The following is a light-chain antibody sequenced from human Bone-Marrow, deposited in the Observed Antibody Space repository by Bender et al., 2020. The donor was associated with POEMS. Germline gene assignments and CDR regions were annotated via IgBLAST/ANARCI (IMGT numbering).Light chain of an antibody. CDR2: DVT. V-gene: IGLV2-14*03. J-gene: IGLJ3*02. Sequence: QSALTQPRSVSGSPGQSVTISCTGTSSDVGAYNFVSWYQQHPGKAPKHLIYDVTNRPSGVSARFSGSKSGNTASLTITGLQPEDEADYYCTSYTVRSTLRVLFGGGTKLTVL. CDR3: TSYTVRSTLRVL. CDR1: SSDVGAYNF.